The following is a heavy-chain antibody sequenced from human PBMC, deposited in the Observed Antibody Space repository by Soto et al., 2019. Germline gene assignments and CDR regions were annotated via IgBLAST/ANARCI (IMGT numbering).Heavy chain of an antibody. Sequence: EVLLVESGGGLVQPGGSMRLACAASGLTLSHYWMHWVRQVPGKGLVWVAEISNDERNIRTSYADSVKGRFTVSRDDAKNTLYLQMNSLRGDDTAVYYCASLSAPDDFWGQGAQCTVSS. CDR1: GLTLSHYW. V-gene: IGHV3-74*01. J-gene: IGHJ4*02. D-gene: IGHD6-25*01. CDR3: ASLSAPDDF. CDR2: ISNDERNI.